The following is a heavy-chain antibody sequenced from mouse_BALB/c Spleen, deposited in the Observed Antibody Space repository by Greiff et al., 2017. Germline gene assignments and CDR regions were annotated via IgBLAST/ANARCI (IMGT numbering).Heavy chain of an antibody. V-gene: IGHV1-82*01. CDR1: GYAFSSSW. CDR2: IYPGDGDT. CDR3: ARFLGYDGYYPYAMDY. J-gene: IGHJ4*01. Sequence: QVQLQQSGPELVKPGASVKISCKASGYAFSSSWMNWVKQRPGQGLEWIGRIYPGDGDTNYNGKFKGKATLTADKSSSTAYMQLSSLTSVDSAVYFCARFLGYDGYYPYAMDYWGQGTSVTVSS. D-gene: IGHD2-3*01.